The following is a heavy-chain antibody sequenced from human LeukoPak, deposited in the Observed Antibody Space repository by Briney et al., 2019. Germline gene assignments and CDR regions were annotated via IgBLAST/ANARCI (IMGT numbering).Heavy chain of an antibody. V-gene: IGHV1-69*13. CDR1: GGTFSSYA. CDR2: IIPIFGTA. D-gene: IGHD2-15*01. CDR3: ARVRVVVVVAAATRLDY. J-gene: IGHJ4*02. Sequence: SVKVSCKASGGTFSSYAISWVRQAPGQGLEWMGGIIPIFGTANYAQKFQGRVTITADESTSPAYMELSSLRSEDTAVYYCARVRVVVVVAAATRLDYWGQGTLVTVSS.